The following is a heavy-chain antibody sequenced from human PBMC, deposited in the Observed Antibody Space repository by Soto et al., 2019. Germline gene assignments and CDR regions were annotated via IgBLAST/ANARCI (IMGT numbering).Heavy chain of an antibody. CDR2: INSDGSRI. CDR3: ARGASGRYYIDV. Sequence: EVQLVESGGGLVQPGGSLRLSCAASGFTFSHYWIHWVRQAPGKGLVWVSRINSDGSRINYADSVRGRFTISRDNAKNTLYLQVNSLGAEDTAVYYCARGASGRYYIDVWGKGATVTVSS. J-gene: IGHJ6*03. CDR1: GFTFSHYW. V-gene: IGHV3-74*01. D-gene: IGHD3-10*01.